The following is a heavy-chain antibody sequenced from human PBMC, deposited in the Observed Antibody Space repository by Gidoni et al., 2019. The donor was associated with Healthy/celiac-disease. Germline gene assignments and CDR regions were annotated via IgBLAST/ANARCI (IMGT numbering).Heavy chain of an antibody. CDR3: TRGLGGSYPYYFDY. Sequence: EVQLVESGGGLVKPGRSLRLSCTAAGFTFGAYAMSCFRQAPGKGLEWVGFIRSKAYGGTTEYAASVKGRFTISRDDSKSIAYLQMNSLKTEDTAVYYCTRGLGGSYPYYFDYWGQGTLVTVSS. CDR1: GFTFGAYA. J-gene: IGHJ4*02. CDR2: IRSKAYGGTT. V-gene: IGHV3-49*05. D-gene: IGHD1-26*01.